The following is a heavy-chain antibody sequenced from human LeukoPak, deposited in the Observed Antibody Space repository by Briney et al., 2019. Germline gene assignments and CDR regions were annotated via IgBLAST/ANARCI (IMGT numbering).Heavy chain of an antibody. J-gene: IGHJ4*02. D-gene: IGHD3-3*01. CDR2: INPNSGGT. CDR3: ATYDFWSGPFDY. Sequence: ASVKVSCKASGYTFTGYYMHWVRQAPGQGLEWMGWINPNSGGTNYAQKFQGRVTMTRDTSISTAYMELSRLRSDDKAVYYCATYDFWSGPFDYWGQGTLVTVSS. V-gene: IGHV1-2*02. CDR1: GYTFTGYY.